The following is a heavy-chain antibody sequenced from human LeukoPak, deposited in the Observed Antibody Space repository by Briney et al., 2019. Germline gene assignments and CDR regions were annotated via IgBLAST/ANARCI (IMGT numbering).Heavy chain of an antibody. CDR1: GFTLRNYA. CDR2: FSGSGVST. J-gene: IGHJ5*02. Sequence: GGSLRLSCAASGFTLRNYAMSWVRQAPGKGLEWVSAFSGSGVSTHYADSVKGRFTISRDNSKNTLYLQMNSLRSEDTAVYYCARDNHGDSYVSWFDPWGQGTLVTVSS. CDR3: ARDNHGDSYVSWFDP. V-gene: IGHV3-23*01. D-gene: IGHD4-17*01.